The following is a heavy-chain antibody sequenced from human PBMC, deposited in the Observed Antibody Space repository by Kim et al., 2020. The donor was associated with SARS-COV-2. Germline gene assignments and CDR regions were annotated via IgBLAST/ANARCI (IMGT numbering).Heavy chain of an antibody. D-gene: IGHD5-18*01. J-gene: IGHJ4*02. CDR2: IYPGDSDT. V-gene: IGHV5-51*01. CDR1: GYSFTSYW. CDR3: ARHNRDDTAMVKEVDY. Sequence: GESLKISCKGSGYSFTSYWIGWVRQMPGKGLEWMGIIYPGDSDTRYSPSFQGQVTISADKSISTAYLQWSSLKASDTAMYYCARHNRDDTAMVKEVDYWGQGTLVTVSS.